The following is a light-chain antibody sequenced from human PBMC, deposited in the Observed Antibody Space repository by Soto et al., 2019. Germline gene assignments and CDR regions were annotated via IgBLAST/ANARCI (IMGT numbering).Light chain of an antibody. V-gene: IGKV3-20*01. CDR3: QQYCRSRP. J-gene: IGKJ1*01. CDR2: GAS. CDR1: QSVSSSY. Sequence: TKSQGTLSLSPGERATLSCRASQSVSSSYLAWYQQKPGQAPRLLIYGASSRATGIPDRFSGSGSGTDFTLTISRLEPDDFAVYYCQQYCRSRPFGQGTKLDIK.